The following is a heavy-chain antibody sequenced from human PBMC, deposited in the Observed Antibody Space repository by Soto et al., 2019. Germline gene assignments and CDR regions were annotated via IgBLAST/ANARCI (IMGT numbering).Heavy chain of an antibody. J-gene: IGHJ4*02. CDR2: ISYDGSNK. V-gene: IGHV3-30*18. CDR1: GFTFSSYG. Sequence: QVQLVESGGGVVQPGRSLRLSCAASGFTFSSYGMHWVRQAPGKGLEWVVVISYDGSNKYYADSVKGRFTISRDNSKNTLYLQMNSLRAEDTAVYYCAKDRDYYGSGSYLADLDYWGQGTLVTVSS. CDR3: AKDRDYYGSGSYLADLDY. D-gene: IGHD3-10*01.